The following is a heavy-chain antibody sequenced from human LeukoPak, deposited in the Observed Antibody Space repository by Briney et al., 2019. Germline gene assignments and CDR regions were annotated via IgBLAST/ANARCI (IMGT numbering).Heavy chain of an antibody. CDR3: AKDRSELRYFDWLLYEPFDY. CDR1: GFTFSSYA. J-gene: IGHJ4*02. Sequence: RSGGSLRLSCAASGFTFSSYAMSWVRQAPGKGLEWVSAISGSGGSTYYADSVKGRFTISRDNSKNTLYLQMNSLRAEDTAVYYFAKDRSELRYFDWLLYEPFDYWGQGTLVTVSS. V-gene: IGHV3-23*01. CDR2: ISGSGGST. D-gene: IGHD3-9*01.